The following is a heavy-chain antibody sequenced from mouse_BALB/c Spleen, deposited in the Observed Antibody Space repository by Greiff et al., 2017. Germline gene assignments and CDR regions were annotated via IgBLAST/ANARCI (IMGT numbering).Heavy chain of an antibody. V-gene: IGHV3-8*02. CDR3: ARCVMITTRGFDY. D-gene: IGHD2-4*01. J-gene: IGHJ2*01. Sequence: EVQLQESGPSLVKPSQTLSLTCSVTGDSITSGYWNWIRKFPGNKLEYMGYISYSGSTYYNPSLKSRISITRDTSKNQYYLQLNSVTTEDTATYYCARCVMITTRGFDYWGQGTTLTVSS. CDR1: GDSITSGY. CDR2: ISYSGST.